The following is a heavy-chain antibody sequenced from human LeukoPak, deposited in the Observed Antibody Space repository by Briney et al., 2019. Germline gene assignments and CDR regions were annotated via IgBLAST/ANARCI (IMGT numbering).Heavy chain of an antibody. J-gene: IGHJ4*02. CDR2: ISGSGGST. CDR1: GFTFGDYA. D-gene: IGHD3-3*01. CDR3: AKDIGYYDFWSGYYTGSHFDY. V-gene: IGHV3-23*01. Sequence: GGSLRLSCTASGFTFGDYAMSWVRQAPGKGLEWVSAISGSGGSTYYADSVKGRFTISRDNSKNTLYLQMNSLRAEDTAVYYCAKDIGYYDFWSGYYTGSHFDYWGQGTLVTVSS.